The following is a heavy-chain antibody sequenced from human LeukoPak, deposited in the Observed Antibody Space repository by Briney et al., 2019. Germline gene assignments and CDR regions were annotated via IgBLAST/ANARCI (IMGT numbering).Heavy chain of an antibody. CDR2: INPSGGST. V-gene: IGHV1-46*01. CDR3: AREGGGDGYNYGWFDP. J-gene: IGHJ5*02. Sequence: GASVKVSCKASGYTFTSYYMHWVRQAPGQGLEWVGIINPSGGSTSYAQKFQGRVTMTRDTSTSTVYMELSSLRSEDTAVYYCAREGGGDGYNYGWFDPWGQGTLVTVSS. CDR1: GYTFTSYY. D-gene: IGHD5-24*01.